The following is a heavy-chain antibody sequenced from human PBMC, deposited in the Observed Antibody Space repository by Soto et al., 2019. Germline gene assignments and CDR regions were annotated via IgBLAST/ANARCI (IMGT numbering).Heavy chain of an antibody. CDR3: ARGDWWLFDY. CDR2: INAGNGNT. CDR1: GYTFTSYA. V-gene: IGHV1-3*05. Sequence: QGQLVQSGAEEKKPGASVKVSCKASGYTFTSYAIRWVRQAPGQRLEWMGWINAGNGNTKYSQKFQGRVTITRDTSASTAYMELSSLKSEDTAVYYCARGDWWLFDYWGQGTLVTVSS. J-gene: IGHJ4*02. D-gene: IGHD2-8*02.